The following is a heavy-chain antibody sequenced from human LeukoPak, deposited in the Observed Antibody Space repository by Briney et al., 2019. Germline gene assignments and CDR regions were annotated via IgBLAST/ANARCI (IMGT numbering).Heavy chain of an antibody. CDR2: ISSSGSTI. CDR1: GFTFSSYE. J-gene: IGHJ4*02. V-gene: IGHV3-48*03. Sequence: PGGFLRLSCAASGFTFSSYEMNWVRQAPGKGLEWLSYISSSGSTIYYADSVKGRFIISRDNAKNSLYLQMNSLRAEDTAVYYCASRPPPHRGPFDYWGQGTLVTVSS. CDR3: ASRPPPHRGPFDY.